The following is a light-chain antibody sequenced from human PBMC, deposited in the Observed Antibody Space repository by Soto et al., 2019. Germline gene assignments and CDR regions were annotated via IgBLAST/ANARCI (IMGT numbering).Light chain of an antibody. CDR2: VAS. CDR1: QGISSY. Sequence: DIPLTQSPSFLSASVGDRVTITCRASQGISSYLAWYQQKPGKAPKLLIYVASTLQSGVPSRFSGTGSGTEFTLTISSLPPEDFATYYCQQDNNYPLTFGGGTKVEIK. J-gene: IGKJ4*01. V-gene: IGKV1-9*01. CDR3: QQDNNYPLT.